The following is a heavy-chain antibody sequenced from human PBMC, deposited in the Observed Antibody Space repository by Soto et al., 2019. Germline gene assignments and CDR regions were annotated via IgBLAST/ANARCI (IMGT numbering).Heavy chain of an antibody. CDR1: CGSIRSYY. V-gene: IGHV4-59*01. D-gene: IGHD3-10*01. Sequence: SETLSLTCTVSCGSIRSYYWSWIRQPPGKRLEWIGYIFYSGSTNYNPSLKSRVTISVDTSKNQLSLKLNSVTAADTAVYYCATGGGRFNYGMDVWGQGTSVTVSS. CDR3: ATGGGRFNYGMDV. J-gene: IGHJ6*02. CDR2: IFYSGST.